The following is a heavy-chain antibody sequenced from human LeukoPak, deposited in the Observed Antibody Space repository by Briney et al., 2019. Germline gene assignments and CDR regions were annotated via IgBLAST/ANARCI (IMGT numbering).Heavy chain of an antibody. CDR3: ARAPLYYYDSSGYRPEYFQH. Sequence: ASVKVSCKASVATFSSYAISWVRQAPGQGLEWMGGITPIFGTANYAQKFQGRVTITTDESTSTAYMELSSLRSEDTAVYYCARAPLYYYDSSGYRPEYFQHWGQGTLVTVSS. CDR1: VATFSSYA. CDR2: ITPIFGTA. V-gene: IGHV1-69*05. D-gene: IGHD3-22*01. J-gene: IGHJ1*01.